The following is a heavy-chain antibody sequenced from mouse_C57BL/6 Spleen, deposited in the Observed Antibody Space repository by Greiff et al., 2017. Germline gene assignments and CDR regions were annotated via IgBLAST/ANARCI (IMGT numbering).Heavy chain of an antibody. V-gene: IGHV5-4*01. J-gene: IGHJ1*03. CDR2: ISDGGSYT. D-gene: IGHD1-1*01. Sequence: EVNVVESGGGLVKPGGSLKLSCAASGFTFSSYAMSWVRQTPEKRLEWVATISDGGSYTYYPANVKGRFTISRDNAKNNLYLQMSHLKSEDTAMYYCAREGGYYYGSRGWYFDVWGTGTTVTVFS. CDR3: AREGGYYYGSRGWYFDV. CDR1: GFTFSSYA.